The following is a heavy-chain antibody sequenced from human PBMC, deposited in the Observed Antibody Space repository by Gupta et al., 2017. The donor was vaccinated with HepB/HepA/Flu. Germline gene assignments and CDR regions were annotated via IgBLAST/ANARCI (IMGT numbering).Heavy chain of an antibody. Sequence: EVQLVESGGGLVQPGGSMRLSCAASGFTFSSSWIHWVRQAPGKGLGWVSRINSDGSTTSYADSVKGRFTISRDNAKNTLSLQMNSLRAEDTAVYYCAREGIATTGHFYGMDVWGQGTTVTVSS. CDR1: GFTFSSSW. CDR3: AREGIATTGHFYGMDV. D-gene: IGHD6-13*01. V-gene: IGHV3-74*01. CDR2: INSDGSTT. J-gene: IGHJ6*02.